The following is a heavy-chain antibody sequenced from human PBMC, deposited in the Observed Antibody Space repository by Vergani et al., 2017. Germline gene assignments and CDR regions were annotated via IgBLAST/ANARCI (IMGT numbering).Heavy chain of an antibody. D-gene: IGHD6-19*01. Sequence: EVQMVESGGGLVKPGGSLRLSCAASGFTFSSYSMNWVRQAPGKGLEWVSSISSSSSYIYYADSVKGRFTISRDNSKNTLFLHMNSLRPEDTAVYYCAKVGRSEVAGTCGAFDIWGQGTMVTVSS. CDR1: GFTFSSYS. V-gene: IGHV3-21*04. CDR3: AKVGRSEVAGTCGAFDI. CDR2: ISSSSSYI. J-gene: IGHJ3*02.